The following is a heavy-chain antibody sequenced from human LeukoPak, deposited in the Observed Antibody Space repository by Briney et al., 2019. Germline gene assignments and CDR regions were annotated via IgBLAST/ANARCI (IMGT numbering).Heavy chain of an antibody. CDR1: GFTFSRYE. V-gene: IGHV3-48*03. CDR3: ARDLGMTDGDYVSYFDY. J-gene: IGHJ4*02. D-gene: IGHD4-17*01. CDR2: ISSSGSII. Sequence: PGRSLRLSCTASGFTFSRYELYWVRQAPGKGLEWVSYISSSGSIIYYADSVKGRFTISRDNAKNSLYLQMNSLRAEDTALYYCARDLGMTDGDYVSYFDYWGQGTLVTVSS.